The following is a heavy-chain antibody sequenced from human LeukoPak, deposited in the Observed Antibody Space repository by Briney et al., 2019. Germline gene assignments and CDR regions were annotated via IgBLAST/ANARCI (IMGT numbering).Heavy chain of an antibody. CDR3: ARDGADFWSGYYTPWYFDY. CDR1: GGSFSGYY. V-gene: IGHV4-34*01. Sequence: PSETLSVTCAVYGGSFSGYYWSWIRQPPGKGLEWIGEINHSGSTNYNPSLKSRVTISVDTSKNQFSLKLSSVTAADTAVYYCARDGADFWSGYYTPWYFDYWGQGTLVAVSS. D-gene: IGHD3-3*01. J-gene: IGHJ4*02. CDR2: INHSGST.